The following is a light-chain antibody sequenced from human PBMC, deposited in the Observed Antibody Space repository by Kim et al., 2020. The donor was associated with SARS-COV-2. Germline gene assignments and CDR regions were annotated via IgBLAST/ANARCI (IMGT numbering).Light chain of an antibody. CDR1: SGHSSYA. CDR2: LNSDGSH. Sequence: SVKLTCTRSSGHSSYAIAWHQQQPEKGPRYLMKLNSDGSHSKGDGIPDRFSGSSSGAERYLTISSLQSEDEADYYCQTWGTGIPWVFGGGTQLTVL. V-gene: IGLV4-69*01. J-gene: IGLJ3*02. CDR3: QTWGTGIPWV.